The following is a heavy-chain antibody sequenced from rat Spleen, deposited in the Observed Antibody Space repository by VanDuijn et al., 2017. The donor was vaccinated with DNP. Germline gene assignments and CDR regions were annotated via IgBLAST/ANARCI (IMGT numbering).Heavy chain of an antibody. D-gene: IGHD1-3*01. Sequence: EVQLVESGGGLVLPGGSMKLSCAASVFSFSDFPMAWVRQAPTKGLEWVTTIITGGGSTYYRDSVKGRFTLSRDDAKSTLYLQMNSLRPEDTATYYCTRTDGSYGFDYWGQGVMVTVSS. J-gene: IGHJ2*01. V-gene: IGHV5-46*01. CDR2: IITGGGST. CDR1: VFSFSDFP. CDR3: TRTDGSYGFDY.